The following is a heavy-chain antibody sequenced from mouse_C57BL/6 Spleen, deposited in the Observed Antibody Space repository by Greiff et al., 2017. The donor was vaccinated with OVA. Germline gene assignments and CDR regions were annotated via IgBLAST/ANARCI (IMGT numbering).Heavy chain of an antibody. CDR2: IDPSDSYT. Sequence: VQLQQPGAELVRPGTSVKLSCKASGYTFTSSWMHWVKQRPGQGLEWIGVIDPSDSYTNYNQKFKGTATLTVDTSSSTAYMQLSSLTSEDSAVYYCARLGHLRWYFDVWGTGTTVTVSS. CDR3: ARLGHLRWYFDV. D-gene: IGHD1-1*01. V-gene: IGHV1-59*01. J-gene: IGHJ1*03. CDR1: GYTFTSSW.